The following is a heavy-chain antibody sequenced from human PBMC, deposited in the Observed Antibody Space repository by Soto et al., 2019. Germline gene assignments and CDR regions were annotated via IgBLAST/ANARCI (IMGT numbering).Heavy chain of an antibody. CDR2: IFRTGST. CDR1: GGSISSETW. CDR3: ARVAPALDY. Sequence: QVQLQESGPGLVKPSETLSLTCAVSGGSISSETWWSWVRQPPGKGLEWIGEIFRTGSTNYNPSLKSRVTISLDKSKNQFSLKLSYVTAADTAVYYCARVAPALDYWGQGTLVTVSS. V-gene: IGHV4-4*02. J-gene: IGHJ4*02.